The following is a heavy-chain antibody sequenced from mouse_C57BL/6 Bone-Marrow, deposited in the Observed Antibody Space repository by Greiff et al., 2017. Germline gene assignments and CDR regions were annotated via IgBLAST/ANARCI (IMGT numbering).Heavy chain of an antibody. D-gene: IGHD2-4*01. V-gene: IGHV1-20*01. J-gene: IGHJ3*01. CDR3: ARSRYDYPFAY. Sequence: VQLQQSGPELVKPGDSVKISCKASVYSFTGYFMNWVMQSHGKSLEWIGRINPYNGDTFYNQKFKGKATLTVDKSSSTANMELRSLTSEDSAVYYCARSRYDYPFAYWGQGTLVTVSA. CDR2: INPYNGDT. CDR1: VYSFTGYF.